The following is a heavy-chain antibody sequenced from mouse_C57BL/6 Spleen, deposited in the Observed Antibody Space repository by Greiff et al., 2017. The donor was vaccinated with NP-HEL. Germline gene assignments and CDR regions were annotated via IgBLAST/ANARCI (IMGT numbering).Heavy chain of an antibody. V-gene: IGHV14-4*01. CDR2: IDPENGDT. CDR1: GFNIKDDY. CDR3: TRNYDYAMDY. J-gene: IGHJ4*01. Sequence: VQLQQSGAELVRPGASVKLSCTASGFNIKDDYMHWVKQRPEQGLEWIGWIDPENGDTEYASKFQGKATITADTSSNTAYLQLSSLTSEDTAVYYCTRNYDYAMDYWGQGTSVTVSS. D-gene: IGHD2-1*01.